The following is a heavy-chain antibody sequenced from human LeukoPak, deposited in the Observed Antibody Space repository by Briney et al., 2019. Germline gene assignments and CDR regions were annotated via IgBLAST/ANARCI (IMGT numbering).Heavy chain of an antibody. CDR3: ARDLMWGFDN. Sequence: GGSLRLSCAASGFTFSGHNMHWVRQTPGVDLEWVAIIGPDGRDQHYADSVKGRFTISRDNSKNTLYLQLNSLRDEDTGLYFCARDLMWGFDNWGRGTLVTVSS. CDR1: GFTFSGHN. J-gene: IGHJ4*02. V-gene: IGHV3-30*02. D-gene: IGHD7-27*01. CDR2: IGPDGRDQ.